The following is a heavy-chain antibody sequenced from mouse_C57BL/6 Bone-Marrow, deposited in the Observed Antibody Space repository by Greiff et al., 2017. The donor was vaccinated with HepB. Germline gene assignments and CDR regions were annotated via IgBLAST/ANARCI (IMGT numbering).Heavy chain of an antibody. D-gene: IGHD2-4*01. CDR1: GFNIKDYY. CDR2: IDPEDGET. CDR3: ARDDSMDY. Sequence: VQLQQSGAELVKPGASVKLSCTASGFNIKDYYMPWVKQRTEQGLAWIGRIDPEDGETKYAPKFQGKATITADTSSNTAYLQLSILTSEDTAVYYCARDDSMDYWGQGTSVTVSS. V-gene: IGHV14-2*01. J-gene: IGHJ4*01.